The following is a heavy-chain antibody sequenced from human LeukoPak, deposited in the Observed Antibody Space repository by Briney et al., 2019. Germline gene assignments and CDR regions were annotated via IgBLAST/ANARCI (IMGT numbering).Heavy chain of an antibody. J-gene: IGHJ4*02. CDR1: GFTFSSYS. V-gene: IGHV3-21*01. Sequence: PGGSLRLSCAASGFTFSSYSMNWVRQAPGKGLEWVSSISSSSSYIYYADSVKGRFTISRDNAKNSLYLQMNSLRAEDTAVYYCARSATIFGVVITPIDYWGQGTLVTVSS. CDR2: ISSSSSYI. CDR3: ARSATIFGVVITPIDY. D-gene: IGHD3-3*01.